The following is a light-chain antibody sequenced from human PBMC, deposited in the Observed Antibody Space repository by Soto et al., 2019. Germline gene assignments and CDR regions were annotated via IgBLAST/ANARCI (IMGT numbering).Light chain of an antibody. J-gene: IGKJ4*01. CDR1: QGISSY. CDR3: QQLISYPLT. V-gene: IGKV1-9*01. Sequence: IQLTQSPSSLSASVGDRVTITCRASQGISSYLAWYQQKPGKAPKLLIYAASTLQSGVPSRFSGSGSGTDFSLTISSLQPVDFATYYCQQLISYPLTFGGGTTVDIK. CDR2: AAS.